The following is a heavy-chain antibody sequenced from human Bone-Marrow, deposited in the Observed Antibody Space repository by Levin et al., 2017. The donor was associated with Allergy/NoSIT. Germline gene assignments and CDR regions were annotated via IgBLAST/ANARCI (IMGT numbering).Heavy chain of an antibody. CDR3: ARERGWQWRATESNHDVFDI. CDR2: ISFDGTKK. V-gene: IGHV3-30*03. D-gene: IGHD6-19*01. Sequence: GGSLRLSCAASEFMFSSYDMHWVRQAPGKGLEWVAVISFDGTKKQYGDSVKGRFTISRDDSKNTLYVQMNSLRSEDTAVYYCARERGWQWRATESNHDVFDIWGQGTRVTVSS. CDR1: EFMFSSYD. J-gene: IGHJ3*02.